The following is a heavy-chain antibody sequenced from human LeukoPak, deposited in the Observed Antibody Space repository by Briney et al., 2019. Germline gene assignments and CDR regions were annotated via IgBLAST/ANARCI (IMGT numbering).Heavy chain of an antibody. CDR1: GGSISSYY. V-gene: IGHV4-4*07. CDR3: ARDRYYYDSSGPKLDY. J-gene: IGHJ4*02. CDR2: IYTSGST. D-gene: IGHD3-22*01. Sequence: SETLSLTCTVSGGSISSYYWSWIRQPAGKGLEWIGRIYTSGSTNYNPSLKSRLTMSVDTSKNQFSLKLSSVTAADTAVYYCARDRYYYDSSGPKLDYWGQGTLVTVSS.